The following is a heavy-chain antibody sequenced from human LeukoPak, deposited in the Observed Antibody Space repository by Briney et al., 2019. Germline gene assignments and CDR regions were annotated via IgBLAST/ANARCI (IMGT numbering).Heavy chain of an antibody. J-gene: IGHJ4*02. CDR3: ARGRGSYSLDY. CDR2: LSSGGINK. Sequence: PGGSLRLSCAASGFTFSSYAMHWVRQAPGKGLEWVALLSSGGINKYDADSVKGRFTISRDNSKNTLYLLMNSLRADDTAVYYCARGRGSYSLDYWGQGTLVTVSS. D-gene: IGHD1-26*01. CDR1: GFTFSSYA. V-gene: IGHV3-30-3*01.